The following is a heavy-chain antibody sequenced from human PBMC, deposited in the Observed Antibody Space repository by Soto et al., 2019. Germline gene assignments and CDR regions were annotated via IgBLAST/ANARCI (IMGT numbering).Heavy chain of an antibody. CDR3: ASPLGGASTYYYYGMDV. J-gene: IGHJ6*02. V-gene: IGHV1-69*01. D-gene: IGHD1-26*01. CDR1: GGTFSSYA. CDR2: IIPIFGTA. Sequence: QVQLVQSGAEVKKPGSSVKVSCKASGGTFSSYAISWVRQAPGQGLEWMGGIIPIFGTANYAPKFQGRVTITADESTSTAYMELSSLRSEDTAVYYCASPLGGASTYYYYGMDVWGQGTTVTVSS.